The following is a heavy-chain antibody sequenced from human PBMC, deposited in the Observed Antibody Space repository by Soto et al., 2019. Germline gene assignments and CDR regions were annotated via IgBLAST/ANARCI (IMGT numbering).Heavy chain of an antibody. V-gene: IGHV3-23*01. CDR2: ISGTDDYT. CDR1: GFTFSNFA. CDR3: ARRGAGYNYDY. D-gene: IGHD5-12*01. Sequence: GGSLRLSCAASGFTFSNFAMTWVRQAPGEGLEWVSSISGTDDYTYYADSVKGRFTISVDKSISTAYLQWSSLKASDTAMYYCARRGAGYNYDYWGQGTLVTVSS. J-gene: IGHJ4*02.